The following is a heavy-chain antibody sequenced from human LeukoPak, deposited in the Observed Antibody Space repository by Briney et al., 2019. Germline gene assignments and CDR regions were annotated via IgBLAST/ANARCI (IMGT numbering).Heavy chain of an antibody. D-gene: IGHD6-19*01. Sequence: PGGTLRLSCAASGFTLSSYGMSWVRQAPGKGLEWVSVIYSGGSTYYADSVKGRFTLSRDNSKNTLFLQMNRLRVEDTAVYYCARANSGWSAGYYYYMDVWGKGTTVTISS. CDR1: GFTLSSYG. CDR3: ARANSGWSAGYYYYMDV. V-gene: IGHV3-66*01. CDR2: IYSGGST. J-gene: IGHJ6*03.